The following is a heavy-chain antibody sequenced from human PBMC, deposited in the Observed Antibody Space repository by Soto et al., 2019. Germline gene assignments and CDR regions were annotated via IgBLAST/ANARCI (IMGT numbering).Heavy chain of an antibody. CDR3: ARNGDYYFDY. CDR1: GGSISSRDW. CDR2: IHLGGNT. D-gene: IGHD2-21*01. V-gene: IGHV4-4*02. Sequence: QVHLQESGPGLVKPSGTLSLTCDVFGGSISSRDWWSWVRQPPGKGLEWLGEIHLGGNTNYNPSLKSRLIMSVDKSKSQLSLKVNSVTAADTAVYYCARNGDYYFDYWGQGTLVTVSS. J-gene: IGHJ4*02.